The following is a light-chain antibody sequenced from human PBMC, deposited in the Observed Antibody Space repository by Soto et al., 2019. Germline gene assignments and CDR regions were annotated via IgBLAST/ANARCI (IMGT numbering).Light chain of an antibody. CDR1: SSNIGSNT. Sequence: QSVLTQPPSASGTPGQRVSISCSGSSSNIGSNTVNWYQQLPGTAPKLLMYGNYQRPSGVPDRFSGSKSGTSASLAISGLQSEDEADYYCAAWDDSLNGVLFGGGTKLTVL. CDR3: AAWDDSLNGVL. V-gene: IGLV1-44*01. J-gene: IGLJ2*01. CDR2: GNY.